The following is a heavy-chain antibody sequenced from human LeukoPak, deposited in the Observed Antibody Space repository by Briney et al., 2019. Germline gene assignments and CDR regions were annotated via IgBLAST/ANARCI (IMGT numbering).Heavy chain of an antibody. J-gene: IGHJ5*02. CDR3: ARSDYGGGNWFDP. D-gene: IGHD4-17*01. CDR2: INPSGGST. CDR1: GCTFTSYY. Sequence: ASVKVSCKASGCTFTSYYMHWVRQAPEQGLEWMGIINPSGGSTSYAQKFQGRVTMTRDTSTSTVYMELSSLRSEDTAVYYCARSDYGGGNWFDPWGQGTLVTVPS. V-gene: IGHV1-46*01.